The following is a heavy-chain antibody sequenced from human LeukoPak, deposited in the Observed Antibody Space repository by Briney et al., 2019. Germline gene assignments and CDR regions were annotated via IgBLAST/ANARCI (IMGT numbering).Heavy chain of an antibody. CDR2: MSYSGST. J-gene: IGHJ4*02. V-gene: IGHV4-59*08. D-gene: IGHD1-26*01. CDR3: ASLTGGVGAPRFDY. CDR1: GDSMSRYY. Sequence: NPSVTLSLTCTVSGDSMSRYYWNWIRQPPGKGLEWIGYMSYSGSTNYNPSLNSRVTISLGKAENQVSLTLSSVTAADTAIYYYASLTGGVGAPRFDYWGQGTLVTVSP.